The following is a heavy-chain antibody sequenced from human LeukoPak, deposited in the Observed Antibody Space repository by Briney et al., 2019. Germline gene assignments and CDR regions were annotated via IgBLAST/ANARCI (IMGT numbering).Heavy chain of an antibody. CDR2: ISGGDETS. D-gene: IGHD5-18*01. V-gene: IGHV3-23*01. CDR1: GFTFSNHA. J-gene: IGHJ4*02. CDR3: VKGLRSYGYSLFDY. Sequence: PGGSLRLSCVASGFTFSNHAMNWVRQAPGEGLEWVSVISGGDETSYYADSVKGRFTISRDNSKNTIYLQMNSLGAEDTAVYYCVKGLRSYGYSLFDYWGQGSLVTVSS.